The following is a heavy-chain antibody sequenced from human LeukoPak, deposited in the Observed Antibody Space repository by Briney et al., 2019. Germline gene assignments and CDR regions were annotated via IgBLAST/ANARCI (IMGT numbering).Heavy chain of an antibody. CDR2: IYYSGST. CDR1: GGSISGNL. CDR3: ARSSSGWSHWYFDL. V-gene: IGHV4-59*01. J-gene: IGHJ2*01. Sequence: SETLSLTCTVSGGSISGNLWSWIRQPAGKGLEWIGYIYYSGSTNYNPSLKSRVTISLDTSKNQFSLKLSSVTTADTAVYYCARSSSGWSHWYFDLWGRGALVTVSS. D-gene: IGHD6-19*01.